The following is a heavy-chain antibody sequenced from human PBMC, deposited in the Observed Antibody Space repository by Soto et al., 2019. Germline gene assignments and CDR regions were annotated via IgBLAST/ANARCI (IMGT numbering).Heavy chain of an antibody. CDR1: GYTFTSCD. D-gene: IGHD6-13*01. V-gene: IGHV1-8*01. CDR2: MNPNSGNT. J-gene: IGHJ6*03. CDR3: AREGGQLVNFYYYYYMDV. Sequence: ASVRVSCRASGYTFTSCDINWVRQATGQGLEWMGWMNPNSGNTGYAQKFQGRVTMTRNTSISTAYMELSSLRSEDTAVYYCAREGGQLVNFYYYYYMDVWGKGTTVNVSS.